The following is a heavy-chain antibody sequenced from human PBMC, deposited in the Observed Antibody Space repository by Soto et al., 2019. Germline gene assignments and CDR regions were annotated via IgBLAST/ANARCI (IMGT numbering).Heavy chain of an antibody. D-gene: IGHD1-26*01. CDR2: IYHTGTT. J-gene: IGHJ5*01. CDR1: GGAFSSGGFA. Sequence: SETLSLTCTVSGGAFSSGGFAWTWIRQQPKKGLEWIGYIYHTGTTSYNPSLRSRVTISVDRSRHQFSLKLTSVTAADTAPYYCARRLRSAPASRPRVLDSCRQRTLVTVSS. CDR3: ARRLRSAPASRPRVLDS. V-gene: IGHV4-30-2*01.